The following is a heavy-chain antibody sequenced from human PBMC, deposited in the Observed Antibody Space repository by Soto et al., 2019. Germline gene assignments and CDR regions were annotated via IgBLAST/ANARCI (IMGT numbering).Heavy chain of an antibody. CDR2: ISRSGSYI. J-gene: IGHJ4*02. V-gene: IGHV3-11*04. Sequence: GGSLRLSCAASGFTFSDYYMSWIRQAPGKGLEWVSSISRSGSYIYYADSMKGRFTISRDNAKNSLYLQMNSLRAEDTAVNYCAREYSGTYYFDYWGQGTLVTVSS. D-gene: IGHD1-26*01. CDR3: AREYSGTYYFDY. CDR1: GFTFSDYY.